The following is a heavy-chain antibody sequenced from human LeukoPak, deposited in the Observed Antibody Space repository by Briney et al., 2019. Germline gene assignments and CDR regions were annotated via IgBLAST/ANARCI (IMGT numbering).Heavy chain of an antibody. Sequence: GASVKVSCKASGYTFTTYGISWVRQAPGQGLEWMGWISAYNGNTNYAQKFQGRVTITADESTSTAYMELSSLRSEDTAVYYCASKRSSGYYYVQAFDYWGQGTLVTVSS. CDR1: GYTFTTYG. D-gene: IGHD3-22*01. J-gene: IGHJ4*02. CDR3: ASKRSSGYYYVQAFDY. V-gene: IGHV1-18*01. CDR2: ISAYNGNT.